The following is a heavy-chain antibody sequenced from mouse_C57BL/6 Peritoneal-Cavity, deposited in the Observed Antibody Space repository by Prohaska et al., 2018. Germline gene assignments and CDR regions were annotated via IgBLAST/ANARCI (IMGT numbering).Heavy chain of an antibody. Sequence: DVQLQESGPGMVKPSQSLSLPCTVTGYSITSGYDWHWIRHFPGNKLEWMGYISYSGSTNYNPSLKSRISITHDTSKNHFFLKLNSVTTEDTATYYCARDRNWVFDYWGQGTTLTVSS. CDR3: ARDRNWVFDY. J-gene: IGHJ2*01. D-gene: IGHD4-1*01. CDR2: ISYSGST. V-gene: IGHV3-1*01. CDR1: GYSITSGYD.